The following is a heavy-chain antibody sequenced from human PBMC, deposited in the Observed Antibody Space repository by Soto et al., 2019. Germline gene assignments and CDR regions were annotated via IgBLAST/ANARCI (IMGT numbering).Heavy chain of an antibody. V-gene: IGHV4-30-2*01. D-gene: IGHD5-18*01. CDR2: IYKSEST. CDR3: ARGSYRFGSPGFDY. J-gene: IGHJ4*02. CDR1: GGSISSADYS. Sequence: QLQLQESGSGLVKPSQTLSLTCAVSGGSISSADYSWSWIRQPPGKGLEWIGYIYKSESTYYTPSLKSRVTISVGRSKNQFSLNLSSVTAADTAVYYCARGSYRFGSPGFDYWGQGTLVTVSS.